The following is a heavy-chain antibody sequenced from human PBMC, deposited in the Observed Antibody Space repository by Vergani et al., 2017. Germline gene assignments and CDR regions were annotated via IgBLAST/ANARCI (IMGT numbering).Heavy chain of an antibody. CDR3: ARLYGRDSSGSKYFDY. V-gene: IGHV5-51*01. CDR2: IHPADSDT. D-gene: IGHD3-22*01. CDR1: GYSFTNYW. Sequence: EVQLVQSGAEVKKPGGSLNISCQISGYSFTNYWIGWVRQMPGKGLEWMGIIHPADSDTRYSPSFQGQVTISVDKSISTAYLQRSSLRASDSAMYYCARLYGRDSSGSKYFDYWGQGTLVTVSS. J-gene: IGHJ4*02.